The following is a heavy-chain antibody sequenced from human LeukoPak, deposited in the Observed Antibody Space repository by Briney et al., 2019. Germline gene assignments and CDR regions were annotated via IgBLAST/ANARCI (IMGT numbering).Heavy chain of an antibody. V-gene: IGHV3-30-3*01. CDR3: ARDIYSGYDLEGYYFDY. J-gene: IGHJ4*02. CDR1: VFTFSSYA. CDR2: ISYDGSNK. Sequence: GGSLRLSCAASVFTFSSYAMHWVRQAPGKGLEWVAVISYDGSNKYYADSVKGRFTISRDNSKNTLYLQMNSLRAEDTAVYYCARDIYSGYDLEGYYFDYWGQGTLVTVSS. D-gene: IGHD5-12*01.